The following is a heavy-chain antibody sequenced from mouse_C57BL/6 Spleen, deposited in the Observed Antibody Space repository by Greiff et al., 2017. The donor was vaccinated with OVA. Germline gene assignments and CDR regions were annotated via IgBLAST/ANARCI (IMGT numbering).Heavy chain of an antibody. D-gene: IGHD1-1*01. CDR1: GYSITSGYY. CDR3: ARRAGYYGSDYAMDY. J-gene: IGHJ4*01. CDR2: ISYDGSN. V-gene: IGHV3-6*01. Sequence: EVQRVESGPGLVKPSQSLSLTCSVTGYSITSGYYWNWIRQFPGNKLEWMGYISYDGSNNYNPSLKNRISITRDTSKNQFFLKLNSVTTEDTATYYCARRAGYYGSDYAMDYWGQGTSVTVSS.